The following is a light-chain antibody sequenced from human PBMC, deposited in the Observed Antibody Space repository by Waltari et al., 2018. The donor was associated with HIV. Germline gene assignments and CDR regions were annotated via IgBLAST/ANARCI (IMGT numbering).Light chain of an antibody. V-gene: IGKV1-5*03. J-gene: IGKJ2*01. CDR2: QAS. CDR3: QQYHTYLT. Sequence: DIQVAQSPSTLAASVGDSVTITCRTSQSVASYLAWYQRKPGRAPKLLIYQASSLERGVPSRFSASGGGTYFTLTITSLQSDDFATYYCQQYHTYLTFGQGTDLE. CDR1: QSVASY.